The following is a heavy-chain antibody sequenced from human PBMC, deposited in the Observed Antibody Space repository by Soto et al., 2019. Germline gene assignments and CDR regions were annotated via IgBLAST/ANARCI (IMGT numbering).Heavy chain of an antibody. V-gene: IGHV3-33*01. D-gene: IGHD6-19*01. CDR3: AREAGYSSGWYPQYYFDY. CDR1: GFTFSSYG. CDR2: TWYDGSNK. J-gene: IGHJ4*02. Sequence: GGSLRLSCAASGFTFSSYGMHWVRQAPGKGLEWVAVTWYDGSNKYYADSVKGRFTISRDNSKNTLYLQMNSLRAEDTAVYYCAREAGYSSGWYPQYYFDYWGQGTLVTVSS.